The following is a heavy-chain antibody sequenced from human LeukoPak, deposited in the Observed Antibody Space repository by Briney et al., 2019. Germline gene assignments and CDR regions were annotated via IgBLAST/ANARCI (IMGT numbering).Heavy chain of an antibody. CDR1: GGSISSSSYY. J-gene: IGHJ4*02. CDR3: ARGGRGYSSSWVDY. V-gene: IGHV4-39*01. Sequence: PSETLSLTCTVSGGSISSSSYYWGWIRQPPGKGLEWIGSIYYSGSTYYNPSLKSRVTISVDTSKNQFSLKLSSVTAADTAVYYCARGGRGYSSSWVDYWGQGTLVTVSS. D-gene: IGHD6-13*01. CDR2: IYYSGST.